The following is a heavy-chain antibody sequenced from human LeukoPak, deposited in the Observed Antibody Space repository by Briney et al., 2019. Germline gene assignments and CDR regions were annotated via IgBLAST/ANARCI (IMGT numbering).Heavy chain of an antibody. J-gene: IGHJ3*02. CDR1: GYTFTSYG. CDR3: ARDRAPRVVAATNDAFDI. CDR2: ISAYNGNT. Sequence: ASVKLSCKASGYTFTSYGISWVRQAPGQGLEWMGWISAYNGNTNYAQKLQGRVTMTTDTSTSTAYMELRSLRSDDTAVYYCARDRAPRVVAATNDAFDIWGQGTMVTVSS. D-gene: IGHD2-15*01. V-gene: IGHV1-18*01.